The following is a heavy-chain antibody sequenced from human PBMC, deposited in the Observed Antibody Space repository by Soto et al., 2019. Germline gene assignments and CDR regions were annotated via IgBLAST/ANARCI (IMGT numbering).Heavy chain of an antibody. D-gene: IGHD6-25*01. J-gene: IGHJ4*02. CDR3: AYGSSSAWIDY. CDR1: GDSMRGYHFY. V-gene: IGHV4-39*01. CDR2: AYFSGGNT. Sequence: SETLSLTCSVSGDSMRGYHFYWGWIRQAPGKGLDWIGSAYFSGGNTYYSPSLKSRVSISVDPSQNVFSLRLTSLTAADTAVYFCAYGSSSAWIDYWGQGTLVTVSS.